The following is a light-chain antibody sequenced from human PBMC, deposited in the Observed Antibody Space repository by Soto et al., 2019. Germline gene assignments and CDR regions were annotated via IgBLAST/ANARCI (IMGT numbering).Light chain of an antibody. CDR2: KAS. CDR3: QQYNSYSSIT. V-gene: IGKV1-5*03. J-gene: IGKJ5*01. CDR1: QSVTSW. Sequence: DIQMTQSPSTLSASVGDRVTITCRASQSVTSWLAWYQWKPGKAPKLLIYKASSLESGVPSRFSGSGSGTEFTLTISSLQPDDFATYYCQQYNSYSSITFGQGTRLEIK.